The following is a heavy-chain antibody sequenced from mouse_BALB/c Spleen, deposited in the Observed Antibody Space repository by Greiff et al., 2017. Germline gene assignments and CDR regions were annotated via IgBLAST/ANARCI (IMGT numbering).Heavy chain of an antibody. V-gene: IGHV5-6-5*01. Sequence: EVKLMESGGGLVKPGGSLKLSCAASGFTFSSYAMSWVRQTPEKRLEWVASISSGGSTYYPDSVKGRFTISRDNARNILYLQMSSLRSEDTAMYYCARERIYYGYDWFAYWGQGTLVTVSA. CDR2: ISSGGST. D-gene: IGHD2-2*01. J-gene: IGHJ3*01. CDR3: ARERIYYGYDWFAY. CDR1: GFTFSSYA.